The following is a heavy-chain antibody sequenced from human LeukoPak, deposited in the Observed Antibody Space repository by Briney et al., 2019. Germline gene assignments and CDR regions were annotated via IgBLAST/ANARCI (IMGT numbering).Heavy chain of an antibody. J-gene: IGHJ4*02. CDR3: ARDYYDSSGYPSLYFDY. D-gene: IGHD3-22*01. V-gene: IGHV1-2*02. Sequence: ASVKVSCKASGGTFSSYAVSWVRQAPGQGLEWMGWINPNSGGTNYAQKFQGRVTMTRDTSISTAYMELSRLRSDDTAVYYCARDYYDSSGYPSLYFDYWGQGTLVTVSS. CDR2: INPNSGGT. CDR1: GGTFSSYA.